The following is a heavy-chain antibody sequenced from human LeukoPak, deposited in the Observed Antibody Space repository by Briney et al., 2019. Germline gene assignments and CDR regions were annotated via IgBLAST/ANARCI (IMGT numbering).Heavy chain of an antibody. V-gene: IGHV3-30*02. Sequence: GGSLRLSCATSGFSLSRNGMHWVRQAPGQGLEWVAFIWYDGSNKYYADSVKGRFTISRDNSKNTLYLQLNSLRVEDTAVYYCAKNRGAGSHYYYHMNVWGKGTTVTVSS. CDR2: IWYDGSNK. D-gene: IGHD1-26*01. J-gene: IGHJ6*03. CDR3: AKNRGAGSHYYYHMNV. CDR1: GFSLSRNG.